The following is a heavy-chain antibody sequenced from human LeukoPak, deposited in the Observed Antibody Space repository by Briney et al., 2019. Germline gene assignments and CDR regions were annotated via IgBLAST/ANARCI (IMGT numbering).Heavy chain of an antibody. CDR2: IYATGDI. J-gene: IGHJ3*02. V-gene: IGHV3-13*01. D-gene: IGHD4-17*01. Sequence: SGGSLRLSCAASGFAFSNYDMHWVRQSTGRGLEWVAGIYATGDIHYAGSVKGRFTISRDNVERSVYLQMNSLRDGDTAVYYCSRDRFGERTFDMWGQGTKVTVSS. CDR3: SRDRFGERTFDM. CDR1: GFAFSNYD.